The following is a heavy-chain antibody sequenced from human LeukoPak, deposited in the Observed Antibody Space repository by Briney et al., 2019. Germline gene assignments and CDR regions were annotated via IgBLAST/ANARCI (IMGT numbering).Heavy chain of an antibody. V-gene: IGHV3-23*01. J-gene: IGHJ4*02. CDR1: GFRFDSVA. Sequence: GGSLRLSCEASGFRFDSVAMSWVRQAPGKGLEWVSRVTLNGGSTYYADSVRGRFIVSRDNSWNTLYLQMNSLRAEDTAIYYCAKALVLVTSTYYFDSWGQGTLVTVSS. CDR2: VTLNGGST. CDR3: AKALVLVTSTYYFDS. D-gene: IGHD2-21*02.